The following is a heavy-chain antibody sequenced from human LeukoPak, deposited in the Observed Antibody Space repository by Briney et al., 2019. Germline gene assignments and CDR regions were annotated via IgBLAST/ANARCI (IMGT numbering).Heavy chain of an antibody. CDR3: TRGGIIILGVATVVDY. CDR2: MNPGSGNT. J-gene: IGHJ4*02. D-gene: IGHD3/OR15-3a*01. Sequence: GASVKVSCKASGYTFTSYDFKWVRQTTGQGLEWMGWMNPGSGNTGYAQKFQGRVTMTRNTSISTVYMEVSGLRSEDTAVYYCTRGGIIILGVATVVDYWGQGTLVTVSS. V-gene: IGHV1-8*01. CDR1: GYTFTSYD.